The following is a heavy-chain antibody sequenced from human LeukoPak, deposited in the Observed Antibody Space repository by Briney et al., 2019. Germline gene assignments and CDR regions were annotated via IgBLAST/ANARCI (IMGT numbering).Heavy chain of an antibody. CDR2: INHSGST. V-gene: IGHV4-34*01. CDR1: GGSISSYY. D-gene: IGHD1-1*01. J-gene: IGHJ4*02. Sequence: TSETLSLTCTVSGGSISSYYWSWIRQPPGKGLEWIGEINHSGSTNYNPSLKSRVTISVDTSKNQFSLKLSSVTAADTAVYYCARSNWNYVDYWGQGTLVTVSS. CDR3: ARSNWNYVDY.